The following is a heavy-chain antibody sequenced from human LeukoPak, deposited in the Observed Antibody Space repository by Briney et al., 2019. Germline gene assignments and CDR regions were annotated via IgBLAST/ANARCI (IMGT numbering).Heavy chain of an antibody. Sequence: ASVKVSCKASGGTFSSYAISWVRQAPGQGLEWMGGIIPIFGTANYAQKFQGRVTITADESTSTAYMELSSLRSEDTAVYYCASDVTMVRGVIRGYFDYWGQGTLVTVSS. J-gene: IGHJ4*02. D-gene: IGHD3-10*01. CDR1: GGTFSSYA. V-gene: IGHV1-69*13. CDR3: ASDVTMVRGVIRGYFDY. CDR2: IIPIFGTA.